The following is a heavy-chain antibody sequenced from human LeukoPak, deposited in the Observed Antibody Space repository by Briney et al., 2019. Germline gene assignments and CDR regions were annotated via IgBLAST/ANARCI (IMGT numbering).Heavy chain of an antibody. D-gene: IGHD3-10*01. CDR1: GYTFTGYY. Sequence: ASVKVSCKASGYTFTGYYIHWVRQAPGQGLEWMGWINPNSGGTNFAQKFQGRVTMTRDTSINTVYMGLSRLRSDDSAVYYCARDQGDRGVLYYYYYYMDVWGKGTTVTVSS. CDR3: ARDQGDRGVLYYYYYYMDV. CDR2: INPNSGGT. V-gene: IGHV1-2*02. J-gene: IGHJ6*03.